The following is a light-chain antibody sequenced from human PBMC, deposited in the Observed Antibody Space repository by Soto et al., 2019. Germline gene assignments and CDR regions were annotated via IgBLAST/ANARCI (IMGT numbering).Light chain of an antibody. CDR1: SSDVGGYNY. Sequence: QSVLTQPASVSGSPGQSITISCTGTSSDVGGYNYVSWYQHHPGKAPKLMIYEVTNRPSGVSNRFSGSKSGNTASLTISGLQAEDEADYYCSSYTTSRIYVFGTGTKLTVL. J-gene: IGLJ1*01. V-gene: IGLV2-14*01. CDR3: SSYTTSRIYV. CDR2: EVT.